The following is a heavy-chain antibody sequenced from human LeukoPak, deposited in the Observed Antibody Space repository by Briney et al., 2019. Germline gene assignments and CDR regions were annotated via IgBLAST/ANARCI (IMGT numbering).Heavy chain of an antibody. J-gene: IGHJ5*02. Sequence: PSETLSLTCTVSGGSISSSSYYWGWIRQAPGKGLEWIGSIYYGGSTYYNPSLKSRVTISVDTSKNQFSLKLSSVTAADTAVYYCARLNYDFNNWFDPWGQGTLVTVSS. CDR2: IYYGGST. CDR1: GGSISSSSYY. V-gene: IGHV4-39*01. CDR3: ARLNYDFNNWFDP. D-gene: IGHD3-3*01.